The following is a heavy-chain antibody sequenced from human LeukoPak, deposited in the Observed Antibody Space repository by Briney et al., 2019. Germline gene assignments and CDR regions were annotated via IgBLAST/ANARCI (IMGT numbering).Heavy chain of an antibody. Sequence: GGSLRLSCAASRFTFSSYAMHWVRQAPGKGLEWVALISYGGSNDYYADSVKGRFTISRDNSDNTLYLQMNSLRAEDTAVYCCARDLFWSGYYTNYYYYYTDVWSKGSTVSVSS. CDR2: ISYGGSND. CDR1: RFTFSSYA. D-gene: IGHD3-3*01. V-gene: IGHV3-30-3*01. J-gene: IGHJ6*03. CDR3: ARDLFWSGYYTNYYYYYTDV.